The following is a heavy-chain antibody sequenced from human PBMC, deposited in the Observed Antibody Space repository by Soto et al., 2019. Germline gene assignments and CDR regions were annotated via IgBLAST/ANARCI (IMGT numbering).Heavy chain of an antibody. Sequence: SETLSLTCAVSGGSISSGGYSWSWIRQPPGKGLEWIGYILDSGNTYSNPSLKRRVTISIDRSKNQFSLKLSFVTAADTAMYYCARDFGYWGQGTLVTVSS. D-gene: IGHD3-10*01. CDR1: GGSISSGGYS. J-gene: IGHJ4*02. CDR3: ARDFGY. V-gene: IGHV4-30-2*01. CDR2: ILDSGNT.